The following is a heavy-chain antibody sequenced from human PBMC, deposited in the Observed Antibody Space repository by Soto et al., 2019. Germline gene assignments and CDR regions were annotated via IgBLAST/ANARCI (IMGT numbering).Heavy chain of an antibody. Sequence: EEQLLESGGGLAQPGGSLRLSCAASGFTFRGHAMSWVRQAPGKGPEWVSGISGSGDSTYHAKSVKGRFIISRDNSKNTLYLEINSLRAEDTAVYYSAKAYGASHSPFDCWGQGTLFAVSS. J-gene: IGHJ4*02. V-gene: IGHV3-23*01. D-gene: IGHD2-21*01. CDR2: ISGSGDST. CDR3: AKAYGASHSPFDC. CDR1: GFTFRGHA.